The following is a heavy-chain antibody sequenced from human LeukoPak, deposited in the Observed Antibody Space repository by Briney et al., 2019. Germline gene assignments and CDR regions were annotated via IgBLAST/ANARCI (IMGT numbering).Heavy chain of an antibody. V-gene: IGHV1-2*02. CDR2: INPNSGGT. CDR3: ARDLPYYYDSSGYLDY. Sequence: GASVKVSCKASGYTFTSYGISWVRQAPGQGLEWMGWINPNSGGTNYAQKFQGRVTMTRDTSISTAYMELSRLRSDDTAVYYCARDLPYYYDSSGYLDYWGQGTLVTVSS. D-gene: IGHD3-22*01. J-gene: IGHJ4*02. CDR1: GYTFTSYG.